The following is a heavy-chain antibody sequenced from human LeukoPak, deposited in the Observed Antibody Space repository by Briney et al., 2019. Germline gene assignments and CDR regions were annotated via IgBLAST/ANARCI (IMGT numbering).Heavy chain of an antibody. J-gene: IGHJ6*03. Sequence: GGSLRLSCAASGFTFSSYEMNWVRQAPGKGLEWVSYISSSGSTIYYADSVKGRFTISRDNAKNSLYLQMNSLRAEDTAVYYCARENPNYYYYMDVWGKGTTVTISS. CDR1: GFTFSSYE. V-gene: IGHV3-48*03. CDR2: ISSSGSTI. D-gene: IGHD1-14*01. CDR3: ARENPNYYYYMDV.